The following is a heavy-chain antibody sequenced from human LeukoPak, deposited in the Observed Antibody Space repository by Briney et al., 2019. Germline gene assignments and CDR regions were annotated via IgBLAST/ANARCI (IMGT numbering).Heavy chain of an antibody. CDR1: GFTFDDYA. Sequence: SLRLSCAASGFTFDDYAMHWVRQAPGKGLEWVSGISWNSGSIGYADSVKGRFTISRDNAKNSLYLQMNSLRAEDTALYYCAKDKGGRDYVWGSYRQGGFDYWGQGTLVTVSS. J-gene: IGHJ4*02. CDR3: AKDKGGRDYVWGSYRQGGFDY. CDR2: ISWNSGSI. D-gene: IGHD3-16*02. V-gene: IGHV3-9*01.